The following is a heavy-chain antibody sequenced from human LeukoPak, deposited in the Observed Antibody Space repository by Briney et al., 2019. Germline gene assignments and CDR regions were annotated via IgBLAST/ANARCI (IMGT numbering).Heavy chain of an antibody. Sequence: GASVKVSCKASGYTFTSYDINWVRQATGQGLEWMGWMNPNSGNTGYAQKFQGRVTMTRNTSISTAYMELSSLRSEDTAVYYCAGGLKAAAGPPFFVYWGQGTLVTVSS. V-gene: IGHV1-8*01. CDR2: MNPNSGNT. D-gene: IGHD6-13*01. J-gene: IGHJ4*02. CDR1: GYTFTSYD. CDR3: AGGLKAAAGPPFFVY.